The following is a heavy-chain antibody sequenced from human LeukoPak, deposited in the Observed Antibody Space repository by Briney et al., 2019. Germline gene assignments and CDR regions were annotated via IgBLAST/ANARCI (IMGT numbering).Heavy chain of an antibody. CDR2: TYYRSKWYN. D-gene: IGHD5-24*01. CDR3: ARDSRDGYNWDY. V-gene: IGHV6-1*01. CDR1: GDSLSSKSAA. Sequence: SQTLSLTCALSGDSLSSKSAAWHWIRQSPSRGLEWLGRTYYRSKWYNEYAVSVKSLIIINPDTSKNQFSLKLSSVTAADTAVYYCARDSRDGYNWDYWGQGTLVTVSS. J-gene: IGHJ4*02.